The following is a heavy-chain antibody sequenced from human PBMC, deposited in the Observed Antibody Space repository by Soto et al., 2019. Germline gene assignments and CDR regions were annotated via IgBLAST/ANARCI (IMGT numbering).Heavy chain of an antibody. CDR1: DYTFTTYG. J-gene: IGHJ4*02. V-gene: IGHV1-18*01. D-gene: IGHD5-18*01. CDR3: ARDKGVTDDPLDS. CDR2: INPDTGNT. Sequence: QVLLVQSGAEVKKPGASVQVSCEAPDYTFTTYGISWVRQAPGQGLEWMGWINPDTGNTRYAQKFQGRVTMTRDTFTNTAYMELRSLRSDDTPVYYCARDKGVTDDPLDSWGQGTLVTVSS.